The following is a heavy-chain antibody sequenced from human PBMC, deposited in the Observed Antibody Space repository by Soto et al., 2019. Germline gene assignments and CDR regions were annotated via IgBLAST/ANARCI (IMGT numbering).Heavy chain of an antibody. V-gene: IGHV1-3*01. CDR3: ARGLNGYLHYFDY. J-gene: IGHJ4*02. Sequence: ASVKVSCKGCGYTFTGYAMHWVRQAPGQRLEWMGWINAGNGNTKYSQKFQGRVTITRDTSASTAYMELSSLRSEDTAVYYCARGLNGYLHYFDYWGQGTPVTVSS. CDR1: GYTFTGYA. CDR2: INAGNGNT. D-gene: IGHD5-18*01.